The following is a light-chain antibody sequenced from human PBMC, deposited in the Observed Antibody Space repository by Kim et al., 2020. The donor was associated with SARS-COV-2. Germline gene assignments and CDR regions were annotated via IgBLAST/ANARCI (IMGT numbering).Light chain of an antibody. CDR1: QGISRW. V-gene: IGKV1D-12*01. CDR2: AAS. J-gene: IGKJ3*01. Sequence: DIQMTQSPSSVSASVGDSVTITCRASQGISRWLAWYQQKPGKAPQLLIYAASNLQSGVPLRFSGSGSGTDFTLTISSLQPEDFATYYCQQADDLPFTFGPGTKVDIK. CDR3: QQADDLPFT.